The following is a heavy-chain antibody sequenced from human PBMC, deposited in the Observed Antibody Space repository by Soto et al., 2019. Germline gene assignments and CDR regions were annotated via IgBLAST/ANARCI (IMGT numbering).Heavy chain of an antibody. CDR3: SRLQAAAGDNDLTFDY. Sequence: EVQLVQSGAEVKKPGESLRISCKGSGYSFTSYWISWVRQMPGKGLEWMGRIDPSDSYTNYSPSFQGHVTISADKSISPAYLQWTRLKTSDTAMDYCSRLQAAAGDNDLTFDYWGQGTLVTVSS. D-gene: IGHD6-13*01. V-gene: IGHV5-10-1*01. CDR1: GYSFTSYW. CDR2: IDPSDSYT. J-gene: IGHJ4*02.